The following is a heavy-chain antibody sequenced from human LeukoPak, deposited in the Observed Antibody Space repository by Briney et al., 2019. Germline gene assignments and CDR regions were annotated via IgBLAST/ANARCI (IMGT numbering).Heavy chain of an antibody. CDR3: ARQRSKYYYENY. Sequence: SETLSLTCSVSGGSISNSSYYWGWIRQPPGKGLEWIGTIYYSESTYHNPSLKSRVIISVDTSKNQFSLKLSSVTAADTAVYYCARQRSKYYYENYWGQGTLVTVSS. V-gene: IGHV4-39*01. CDR1: GGSISNSSYY. J-gene: IGHJ4*02. CDR2: IYYSEST. D-gene: IGHD3-22*01.